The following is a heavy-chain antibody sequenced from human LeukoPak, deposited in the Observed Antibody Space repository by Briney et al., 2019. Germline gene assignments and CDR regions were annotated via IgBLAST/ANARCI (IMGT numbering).Heavy chain of an antibody. CDR3: ARGGTISNTWPPYYFDY. CDR1: GYTFTGYY. J-gene: IGHJ4*02. D-gene: IGHD1-14*01. Sequence: ASVKVSCKASGYTFTGYYMHWVRQAPGQGLERMGWINPNSGGTNYAQKFQGRVTMTRDTSISTAYMELSRLRSDDTAVYYCARGGTISNTWPPYYFDYWGQGTLVTVSS. V-gene: IGHV1-2*02. CDR2: INPNSGGT.